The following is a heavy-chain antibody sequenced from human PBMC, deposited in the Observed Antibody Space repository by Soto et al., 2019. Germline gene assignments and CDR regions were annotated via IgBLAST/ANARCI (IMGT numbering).Heavy chain of an antibody. J-gene: IGHJ4*02. CDR1: GFTFSSYG. CDR2: ISHDGSSK. V-gene: IGHV3-30*03. CDR3: APGAGSWKFAF. Sequence: QVQLVESGGGVVEPGRSLRLSCAASGFTFSSYGMHWVRQAPGKGLEWVAAISHDGSSKYYADSVRGRLTISRDNSKNTLFLHMNSLRPERTALCYCAPGAGSWKFAFGCQGTLVTVSS. D-gene: IGHD2-15*01.